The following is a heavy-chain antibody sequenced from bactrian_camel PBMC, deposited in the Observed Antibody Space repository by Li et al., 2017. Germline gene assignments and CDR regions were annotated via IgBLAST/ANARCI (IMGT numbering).Heavy chain of an antibody. CDR1: EFTFSSTG. J-gene: IGHJ4*01. D-gene: IGHD2*01. CDR3: AAITAYYGGFRY. Sequence: QVQLVESGGGYVQPGGSLRLSCAASEFTFSSTGMSWVRQAPGKGLEWVTSIYSDGRNPYYADSVKGRFTISRDNAKNTVYLQMNSLKPEDTAVYFCAAITAYYGGFRYWGQGTQVTVS. V-gene: IGHV3S7*01. CDR2: IYSDGRNP.